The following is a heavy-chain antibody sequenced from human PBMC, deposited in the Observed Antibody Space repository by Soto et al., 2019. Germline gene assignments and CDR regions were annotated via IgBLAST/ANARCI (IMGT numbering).Heavy chain of an antibody. CDR2: ISSAGDSS. J-gene: IGHJ4*02. CDR3: ARVYCSTTTCHVQAFDS. V-gene: IGHV3-48*03. CDR1: GFTFSSYE. Sequence: EVQLVESGGGLAQPGGSVRLSCAASGFTFSSYEMNWVRQAPGKTLEWVSYISSAGDSSYYADSVKSRFTISRDNAKNSLYLQMTSLRVEDTAGYYCARVYCSTTTCHVQAFDSWGQGTLVTVSS. D-gene: IGHD2-2*01.